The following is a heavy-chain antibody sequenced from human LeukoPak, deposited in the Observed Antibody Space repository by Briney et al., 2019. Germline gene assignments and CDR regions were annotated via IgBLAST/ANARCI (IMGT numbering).Heavy chain of an antibody. V-gene: IGHV3-9*01. CDR3: AKEIYRSGWHDAFDI. Sequence: GGSLRLSCAASGFTFDDYAMHWVRQAPGKGLEWVSGITWNTGIIGCADSVKGRFTISRDNAKNSLHLQMNSLRAEDTALYYCAKEIYRSGWHDAFDIWGQGTMVTVSS. CDR2: ITWNTGII. CDR1: GFTFDDYA. D-gene: IGHD6-19*01. J-gene: IGHJ3*02.